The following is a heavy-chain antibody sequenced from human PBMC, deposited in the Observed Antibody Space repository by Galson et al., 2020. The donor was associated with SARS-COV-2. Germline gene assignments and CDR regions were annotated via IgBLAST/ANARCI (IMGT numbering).Heavy chain of an antibody. J-gene: IGHJ4*02. CDR3: AREGSVAGLFDY. CDR1: GFTFSSYA. D-gene: IGHD6-19*01. Sequence: GESLKISCAASGFTFSSYAMHWVRQAPGKGLEWVAVISYDGSNKYYADSVKGRFTISRDNSKNTLYLQMNSLRAEDTAVYYCAREGSVAGLFDYWGQGTLVTVSS. CDR2: ISYDGSNK. V-gene: IGHV3-30*04.